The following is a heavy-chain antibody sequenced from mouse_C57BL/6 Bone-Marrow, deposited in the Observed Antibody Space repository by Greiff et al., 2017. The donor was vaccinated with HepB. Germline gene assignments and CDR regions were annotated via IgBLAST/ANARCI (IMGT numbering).Heavy chain of an antibody. CDR3: ARDYYCSSRDWYFDV. CDR1: GYTFTSYW. CDR2: IYPGSGST. J-gene: IGHJ1*03. Sequence: QVQLQQPGAELVKPGASVKMSCKASGYTFTSYWITWVKQRPGQGLEWIGDIYPGSGSTNYNEKFKSKATLTVDTSSSTAYMQLSSLTSEDSAVYYCARDYYCSSRDWYFDVWGTGTTVTVSS. V-gene: IGHV1-55*01. D-gene: IGHD1-1*01.